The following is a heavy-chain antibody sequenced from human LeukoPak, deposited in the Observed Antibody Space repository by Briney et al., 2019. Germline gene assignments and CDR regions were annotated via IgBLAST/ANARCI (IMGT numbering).Heavy chain of an antibody. CDR3: AKDMTTVTALGYFDY. V-gene: IGHV3-23*01. CDR2: ISGSGGST. J-gene: IGHJ4*02. D-gene: IGHD4-17*01. CDR1: GFTFSSYA. Sequence: TGGSLRLSCAASGFTFSSYAMSWVRQAPGKGLEWVSAISGSGGSTYYADSVKGRFTTSRDNSKNTLYLQMNSLRAEDTAVYYRAKDMTTVTALGYFDYWGQGTLVTVSS.